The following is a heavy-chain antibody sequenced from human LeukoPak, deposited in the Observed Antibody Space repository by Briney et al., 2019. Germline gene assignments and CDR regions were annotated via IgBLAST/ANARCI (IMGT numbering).Heavy chain of an antibody. J-gene: IGHJ4*02. D-gene: IGHD3-16*01. CDR3: ARAPYRSYGDY. CDR2: IYHSGST. Sequence: SETLSLICNVSGGSISSGGYYWSWIRQPPGKGLEWIGYIYHSGSTYYNPSLKSRVTISVDRSKNQFSLKLSSVTAADTAVYYCARAPYRSYGDYWGQGTLVTVAS. CDR1: GGSISSGGYY. V-gene: IGHV4-30-2*01.